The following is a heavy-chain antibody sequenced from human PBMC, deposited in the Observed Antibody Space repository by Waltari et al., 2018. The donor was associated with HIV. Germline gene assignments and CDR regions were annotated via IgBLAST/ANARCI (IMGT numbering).Heavy chain of an antibody. Sequence: EVQVLESGGALVQPGGSLRLSCAASGFTFSNYGMSWVRQAPGKGLEWVVTISGSGGSTYYADSVKGRFTVSRDNSKNTLYLQMNSLRAEDTAVYFCVKEHQYSHSWYSYYGMDVWGQGTTVTVSS. V-gene: IGHV3-23*01. CDR1: GFTFSNYG. CDR2: ISGSGGST. CDR3: VKEHQYSHSWYSYYGMDV. J-gene: IGHJ6*02. D-gene: IGHD6-13*01.